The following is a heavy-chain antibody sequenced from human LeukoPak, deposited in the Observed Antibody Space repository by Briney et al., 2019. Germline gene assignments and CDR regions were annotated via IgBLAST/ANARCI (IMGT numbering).Heavy chain of an antibody. D-gene: IGHD3-10*01. CDR2: IYTSGST. CDR3: ARGHPKWGYYGSGSYNWFDP. CDR1: GGSISSGSYY. Sequence: SETLSLTCTVSGGSISSGSYYWSWIRQPAGKGLEWIGRIYTSGSTNYNPSLKSRVTISVDTSKNKFSLKLSSVTAADTAVYYCARGHPKWGYYGSGSYNWFDPWGQGTLVTVSS. V-gene: IGHV4-61*02. J-gene: IGHJ5*02.